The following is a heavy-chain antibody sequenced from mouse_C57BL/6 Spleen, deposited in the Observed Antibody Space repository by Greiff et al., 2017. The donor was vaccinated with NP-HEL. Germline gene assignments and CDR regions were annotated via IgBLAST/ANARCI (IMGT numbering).Heavy chain of an antibody. CDR2: ISSGGSYT. V-gene: IGHV5-6*01. CDR1: GFTFSSYG. J-gene: IGHJ2*01. CDR3: ARQALTTVVDFDY. Sequence: EVQVVESGGDLVKPGGSLKLSCAASGFTFSSYGMSWVRQTPDKRLEWVATISSGGSYTYYPDSVKGRFTISRDNAKNTLYLQMSSLKSEDTAMYYCARQALTTVVDFDYWGQGTTLTVSS. D-gene: IGHD1-1*01.